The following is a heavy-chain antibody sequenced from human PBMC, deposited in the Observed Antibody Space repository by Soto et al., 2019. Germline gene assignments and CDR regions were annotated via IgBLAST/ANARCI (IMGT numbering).Heavy chain of an antibody. D-gene: IGHD3-22*01. J-gene: IGHJ4*02. CDR1: GSTFPSYG. V-gene: IGHV1-18*01. CDR2: ISAYNGNT. CDR3: ARAARTMIVVSKDY. Sequence: ASVKVSSKASGSTFPSYGIIWVRQAPGQGLEWMGWISAYNGNTNYAQKLQGRVTMTTDTSTSTAYMELRSLRSDDTAVYYCARAARTMIVVSKDYWGQGTLVTVS.